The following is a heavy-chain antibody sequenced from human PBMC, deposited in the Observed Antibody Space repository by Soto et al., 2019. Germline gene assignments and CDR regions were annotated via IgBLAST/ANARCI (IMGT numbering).Heavy chain of an antibody. CDR1: GYTFTSYD. CDR2: MNPNSGNT. V-gene: IGHV1-8*01. CDR3: ARGLGDLPYYYYGMDV. Sequence: ASVKVSCKASGYTFTSYDINWVRQATGQGLEWMGWMNPNSGNTGYAQKFQGRVTMTRNTSISTAYMELSSLRSEDTAVYYCARGLGDLPYYYYGMDVWGQGTTVTVSS. J-gene: IGHJ6*02. D-gene: IGHD3-16*01.